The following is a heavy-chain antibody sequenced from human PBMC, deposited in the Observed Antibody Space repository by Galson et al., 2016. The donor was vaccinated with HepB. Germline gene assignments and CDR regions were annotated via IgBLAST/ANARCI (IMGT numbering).Heavy chain of an antibody. J-gene: IGHJ2*01. CDR1: GFIFSDSG. D-gene: IGHD2-2*01. CDR2: IRTKPNTYAT. V-gene: IGHV3-73*01. Sequence: SLRLSCAASGFIFSDSGMHWVRQAPGKGLEWVGRIRTKPNTYATVYAASVKGRFIISRDDLKNTTYLQMNSLKTEDTAVYYCIAVISTGYFDLWGRGTLVTVSS. CDR3: IAVISTGYFDL.